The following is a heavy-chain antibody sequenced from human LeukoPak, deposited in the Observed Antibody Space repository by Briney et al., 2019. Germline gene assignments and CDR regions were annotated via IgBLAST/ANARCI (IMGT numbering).Heavy chain of an antibody. CDR2: ISYDGSNK. D-gene: IGHD2-15*01. J-gene: IGHJ4*02. CDR1: GFTFSSYG. V-gene: IGHV3-30*03. Sequence: GGSLRLSCAASGFTFSSYGMHWVRQAPGKGLEWVAVISYDGSNKYYADSVKGRFTISRDNSKNTLYLQMNSLRAEDTAVYYCARGARVVPLDYWGQGTLVTVSS. CDR3: ARGARVVPLDY.